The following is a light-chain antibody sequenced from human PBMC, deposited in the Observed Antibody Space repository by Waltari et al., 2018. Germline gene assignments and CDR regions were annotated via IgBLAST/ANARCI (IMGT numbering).Light chain of an antibody. V-gene: IGLV1-47*01. CDR3: AAWDDSLSGFYV. J-gene: IGLJ1*01. CDR2: RNN. CDR1: SPNTGRNY. Sequence: QSVLTQPPSASGTPGQRVTISCSGSSPNTGRNYVYWYQQLPGTAPKLLIYRNNQRPSGVPDRFSGSKSGTSASLAISGLRSEDEADYYCAAWDDSLSGFYVFGTGTKVTVL.